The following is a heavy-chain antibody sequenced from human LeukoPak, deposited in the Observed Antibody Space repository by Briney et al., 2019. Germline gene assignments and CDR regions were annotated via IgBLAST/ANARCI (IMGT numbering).Heavy chain of an antibody. CDR1: GFTFREYA. J-gene: IGHJ3*01. CDR3: AKDSIERNGIYDAFDL. V-gene: IGHV3-23*01. CDR2: VSGPGDTT. Sequence: GGSLRLSCAASGFTFREYAMNWVRQAPGKGPEWVAGVSGPGDTTYYADSVKGHFTISRDNSKNTLYLQINRLGAEDTAVFYCAKDSIERNGIYDAFDLWGQGTMVTVSS. D-gene: IGHD2-8*01.